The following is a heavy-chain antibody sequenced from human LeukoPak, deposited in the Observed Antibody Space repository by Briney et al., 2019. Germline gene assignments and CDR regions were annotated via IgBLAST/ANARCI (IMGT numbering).Heavy chain of an antibody. CDR1: GYIFTSYG. CDR3: ARIPRLGSSGYYYYYYYMDV. CDR2: ISAYNGNT. J-gene: IGHJ6*03. D-gene: IGHD5-12*01. Sequence: ASVKVSCRASGYIFTSYGISWVRQAPGQGLEWMGWISAYNGNTNYAQKLQGRVTMTTDTSTSTACMELRSLRSDDTAVYYCARIPRLGSSGYYYYYYYMDVWGRGTTVTVSS. V-gene: IGHV1-18*01.